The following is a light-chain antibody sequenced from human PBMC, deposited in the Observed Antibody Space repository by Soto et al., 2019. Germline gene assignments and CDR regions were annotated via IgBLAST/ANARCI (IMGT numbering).Light chain of an antibody. CDR1: KLGDKY. J-gene: IGLJ2*01. V-gene: IGLV3-1*01. CDR2: QDS. Sequence: SSELTQPPSVSVSPGQTASITCSGDKLGDKYACWYQRKPGQSPVLVIYQDSKRPSGIPERFSGSNSGNTATLTISGTQAMDEADYYCQAWDSSTVAVFGGGTKLTVL. CDR3: QAWDSSTVAV.